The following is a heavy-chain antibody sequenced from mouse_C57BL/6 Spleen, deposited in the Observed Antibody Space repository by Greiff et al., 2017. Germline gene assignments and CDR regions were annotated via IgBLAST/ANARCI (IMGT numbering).Heavy chain of an antibody. Sequence: QVQLKQSGAELVRPGASVTLSCKASGYTFTDYEMHWVKQTPVHGLEWIGAIDPETGGTAYNQKFKGKAILTADKSSSTAYMELRSLTSEDSAVYYCTKLDYGSSYYFDYWGQGTTLTVSS. CDR3: TKLDYGSSYYFDY. J-gene: IGHJ2*01. D-gene: IGHD1-1*01. CDR2: IDPETGGT. V-gene: IGHV1-15*01. CDR1: GYTFTDYE.